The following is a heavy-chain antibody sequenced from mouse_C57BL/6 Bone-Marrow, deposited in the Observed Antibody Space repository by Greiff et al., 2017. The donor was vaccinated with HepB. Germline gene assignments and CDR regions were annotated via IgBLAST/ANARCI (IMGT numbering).Heavy chain of an antibody. CDR1: GYTFTSYG. CDR2: IYPRSGNT. V-gene: IGHV1-81*01. Sequence: QVHVKQSGAELARPGASVKLSCKASGYTFTSYGISWVKQRTGQGLEWIGEIYPRSGNTYYNEKFKGKATLTADKSSSTAYMELRSLTSEDSAVYFCARDLLLRFDYWGQGTTLTVSS. CDR3: ARDLLLRFDY. J-gene: IGHJ2*01. D-gene: IGHD1-1*01.